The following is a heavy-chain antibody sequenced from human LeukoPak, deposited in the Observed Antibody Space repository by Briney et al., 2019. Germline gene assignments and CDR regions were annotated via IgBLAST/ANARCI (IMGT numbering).Heavy chain of an antibody. J-gene: IGHJ4*02. D-gene: IGHD3-22*01. V-gene: IGHV3-33*01. Sequence: GGSLRLSCAASGFTFSSYGMHWVRQAPGKGPERVGVIWYDGSNKYYADSVKGRFTISRDNSRNTLYLQMNIMRAEDTAVYYCARDHYYYDSSGSPGYWGQGTLVTVSS. CDR3: ARDHYYYDSSGSPGY. CDR2: IWYDGSNK. CDR1: GFTFSSYG.